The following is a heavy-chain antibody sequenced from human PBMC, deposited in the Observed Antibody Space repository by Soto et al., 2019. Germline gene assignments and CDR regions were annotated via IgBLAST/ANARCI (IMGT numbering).Heavy chain of an antibody. D-gene: IGHD5-18*01. CDR2: ISSSSTI. CDR1: GFTFSSYS. J-gene: IGHJ4*02. V-gene: IGHV3-48*02. Sequence: EVQLVESGGGLVQPGGSLRLSCAASGFTFSSYSMNWVRQAPGKGLEWVSYISSSSTIYYADSVKGRFTISRDNAKNSLYLQMNSLRDEDTAVYYCARAKRDSYGYFDYWGQGTLVTVSS. CDR3: ARAKRDSYGYFDY.